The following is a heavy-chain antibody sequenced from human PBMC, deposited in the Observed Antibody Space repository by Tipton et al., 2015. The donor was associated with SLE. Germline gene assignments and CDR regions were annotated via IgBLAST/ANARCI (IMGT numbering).Heavy chain of an antibody. CDR1: GGSFSGYF. V-gene: IGHV4-34*01. D-gene: IGHD3-3*01. CDR3: ARSGFLEWLLPIGVDY. Sequence: TLSLTCAVYGGSFSGYFWNWIRQPPGKGLEWIGEINQSGSTNYNPSLKSRATISVDTSKNQFSLKLSSVTAADTAIYYCARSGFLEWLLPIGVDYWGQGTLVTVSS. CDR2: INQSGST. J-gene: IGHJ4*02.